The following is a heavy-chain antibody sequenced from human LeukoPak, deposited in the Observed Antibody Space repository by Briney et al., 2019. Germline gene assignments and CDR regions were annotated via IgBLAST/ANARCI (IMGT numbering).Heavy chain of an antibody. V-gene: IGHV4-34*01. J-gene: IGHJ4*02. CDR3: ATNYVQAPLGRDY. CDR1: GGSFSGYY. Sequence: SETLSLTCAVYGGSFSGYYWSWIRQPPGKGLEWIGEINHSGSTNYNPSLKSRVTISVDTSKNQFSLKLSSVTAADTAVYYCATNYVQAPLGRDYWGQGTLVTVSP. D-gene: IGHD2/OR15-2a*01. CDR2: INHSGST.